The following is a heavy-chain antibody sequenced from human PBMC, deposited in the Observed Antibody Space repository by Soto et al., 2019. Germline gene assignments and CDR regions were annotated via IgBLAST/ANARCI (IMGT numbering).Heavy chain of an antibody. D-gene: IGHD3-16*01. J-gene: IGHJ4*02. CDR3: ALRLGDPGRLYFDY. CDR1: GGSIRSSSHY. V-gene: IGHV4-31*03. Sequence: SETLSLTCTVSGGSIRSSSHYWTWIRQHPGKGLEWIGYIYYSGTTYYNPSLKSRVSISVDTSKNQFSLKLSSVTAADTAVYHCALRLGDPGRLYFDYWGQGTLVTVSS. CDR2: IYYSGTT.